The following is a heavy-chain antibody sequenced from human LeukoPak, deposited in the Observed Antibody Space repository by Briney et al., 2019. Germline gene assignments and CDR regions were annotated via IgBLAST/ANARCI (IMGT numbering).Heavy chain of an antibody. Sequence: PSETLSLTCTVSGGSISNTRYYWGWIRQPPGKGLEWIGTIYYSGSTYYSLSLKSRVTISVDTSKNQFSLKLSSVTAADTAVYYCARHYDTSGYRSLDYWGQGTLVTVSS. CDR3: ARHYDTSGYRSLDY. J-gene: IGHJ4*02. V-gene: IGHV4-39*01. D-gene: IGHD3-22*01. CDR1: GGSISNTRYY. CDR2: IYYSGST.